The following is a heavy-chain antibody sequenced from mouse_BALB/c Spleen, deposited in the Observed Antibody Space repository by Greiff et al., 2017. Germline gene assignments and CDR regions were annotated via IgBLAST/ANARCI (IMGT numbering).Heavy chain of an antibody. CDR2: IDPETGGT. V-gene: IGHV1-15*01. CDR3: TRGGYYGSGWFAY. Sequence: QVQLQQSGAELVKPGASVTLSCKASGYTFTDYEMHWVKQTPVHGLEWIGAIDPETGGTAYNQKFKGKATLTADKSSSTAYMELRSLTSEDSAVYDSTRGGYYGSGWFAYWGQGTLVTVSA. D-gene: IGHD1-1*01. J-gene: IGHJ3*01. CDR1: GYTFTDYE.